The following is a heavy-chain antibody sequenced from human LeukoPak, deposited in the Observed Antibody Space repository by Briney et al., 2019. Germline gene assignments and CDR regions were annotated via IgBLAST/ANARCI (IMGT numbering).Heavy chain of an antibody. Sequence: TGGSLRLSCAASGFTFSSYWMSWVRQAPGKGLEWVANIKQDGSEKYYVDSVKGRFTISRDNAKNSLYLQMNSLRAEDTAVYYCARATGLWFGELLSYYFDYWGQGTLVTVSS. CDR3: ARATGLWFGELLSYYFDY. V-gene: IGHV3-7*01. D-gene: IGHD3-10*01. J-gene: IGHJ4*02. CDR2: IKQDGSEK. CDR1: GFTFSSYW.